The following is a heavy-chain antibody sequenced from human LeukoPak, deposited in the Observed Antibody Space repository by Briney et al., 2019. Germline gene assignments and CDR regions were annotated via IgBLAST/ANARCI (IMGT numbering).Heavy chain of an antibody. CDR1: GYTFTSYG. J-gene: IGHJ4*02. Sequence: ASVKVSCKASGYTFTSYGISWVRQAPGHGLEWMGWIRAYNGNTNYAQKLQGRVTMTTDTSTSTAYMELRSLRSDDTAVYYCAREIRGYSYGGFDYWGQGTLVTVSS. D-gene: IGHD5-18*01. CDR2: IRAYNGNT. V-gene: IGHV1-18*01. CDR3: AREIRGYSYGGFDY.